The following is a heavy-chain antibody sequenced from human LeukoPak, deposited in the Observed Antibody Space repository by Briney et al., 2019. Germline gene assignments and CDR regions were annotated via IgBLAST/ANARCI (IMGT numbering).Heavy chain of an antibody. D-gene: IGHD2-2*01. CDR1: GFTFSDYW. Sequence: GGSLRLSCAASGFTFSDYWMHWVRQAPGKGPVWVSRINSDGTTTTYADSVKGRFTISRDNAKNTLYVQMSSLRAEDTAVYYCARDIGLMVVPAVWGQGTLVTVSS. V-gene: IGHV3-74*01. CDR3: ARDIGLMVVPAV. J-gene: IGHJ4*02. CDR2: INSDGTTT.